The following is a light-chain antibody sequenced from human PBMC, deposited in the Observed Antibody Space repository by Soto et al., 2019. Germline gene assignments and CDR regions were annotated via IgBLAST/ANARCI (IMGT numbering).Light chain of an antibody. CDR1: QGIRND. CDR3: LQHNSYPRT. J-gene: IGKJ1*01. Sequence: IQLTQSPSSLSASVGDRVTITCRASQGIRNDLGWYQQKPGKAPQGLVFATYNLQSGVPSRFSGSEPGKEFTLTISSLQPEDFATYYCLQHNSYPRTFGQGTRVEIK. CDR2: ATY. V-gene: IGKV1-17*01.